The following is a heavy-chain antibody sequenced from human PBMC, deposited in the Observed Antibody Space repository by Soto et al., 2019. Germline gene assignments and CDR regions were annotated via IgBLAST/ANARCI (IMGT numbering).Heavy chain of an antibody. D-gene: IGHD6-13*01. CDR1: GFAFSTYW. V-gene: IGHV3-7*01. J-gene: IGHJ4*02. CDR3: ARDRRSSAPFAS. CDR2: ISQDGNEK. Sequence: GGSLRLSCAASGFAFSTYWMSWVRQAPGKGPEWVAIISQDGNEKYYVDSVKGRFTIARDNAKNSLYLEMNSLRADDTSVYSCARDRRSSAPFASWARGTLVPVSS.